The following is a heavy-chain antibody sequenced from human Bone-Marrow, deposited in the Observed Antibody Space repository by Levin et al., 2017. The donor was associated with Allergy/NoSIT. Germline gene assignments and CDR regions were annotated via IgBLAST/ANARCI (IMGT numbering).Heavy chain of an antibody. D-gene: IGHD6-13*01. J-gene: IGHJ5*02. Sequence: ASVKVSCKASGYPFTNYYMHWLRQAPGQGPQWMGLINPSGGSTTYAQNFQGRVTITTDTSTGTVYMELISLTYEDTAIYYCARDKRIPPAGTGWFDAWGQGTLVSVSS. V-gene: IGHV1-46*01. CDR2: INPSGGST. CDR3: ARDKRIPPAGTGWFDA. CDR1: GYPFTNYY.